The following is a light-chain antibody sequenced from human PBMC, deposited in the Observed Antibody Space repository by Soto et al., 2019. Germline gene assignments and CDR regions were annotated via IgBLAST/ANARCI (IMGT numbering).Light chain of an antibody. Sequence: QSVLTQPASVSGSPGQSITISCTGTSSDVGSYNLVSWYQQHPGKAPKLMIYEGTKRPSGVSDRFSGSRSGNTASLTISGLQAEVLADYYCCSYASSSTYVFGTGTKVTVL. CDR3: CSYASSSTYV. V-gene: IGLV2-23*01. CDR1: SSDVGSYNL. CDR2: EGT. J-gene: IGLJ1*01.